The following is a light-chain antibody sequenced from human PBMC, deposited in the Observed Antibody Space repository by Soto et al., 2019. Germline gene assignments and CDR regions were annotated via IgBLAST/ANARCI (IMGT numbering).Light chain of an antibody. CDR1: QNIRNY. V-gene: IGKV1-39*01. J-gene: IGKJ1*01. Sequence: DIQMTQSPSSLSASVGDIVTITCLASQNIRNYLNWYQQRPGKAPKLLIFAASSLQSGVPSRFSGSRSGPDFTLTISSLQPEDFATYYCQQSYSSPPTFGQGTKVDIK. CDR3: QQSYSSPPT. CDR2: AAS.